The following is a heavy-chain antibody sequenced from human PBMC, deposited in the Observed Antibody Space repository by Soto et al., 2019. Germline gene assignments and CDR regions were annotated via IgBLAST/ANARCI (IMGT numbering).Heavy chain of an antibody. CDR2: ISYDGSNK. J-gene: IGHJ6*02. Sequence: GGSLRLSCAASGFTFSSYAMHWVRQAPGMGLEWVAVISYDGSNKYYADSVKGRFTISRDNSKNTLYLQMNSLRAEDTAVYYCARDPKPGVLWFGELCGMDVWGQGTTVTVSS. D-gene: IGHD3-10*01. V-gene: IGHV3-30-3*01. CDR3: ARDPKPGVLWFGELCGMDV. CDR1: GFTFSSYA.